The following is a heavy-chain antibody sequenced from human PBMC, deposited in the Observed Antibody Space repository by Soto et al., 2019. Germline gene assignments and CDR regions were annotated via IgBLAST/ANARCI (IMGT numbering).Heavy chain of an antibody. D-gene: IGHD2-8*01. V-gene: IGHV3-53*01. Sequence: GGSLRLSCTASGFSVSNTFMSWVRQAPGKGLEWVSLIYSGGVTYSADSVKGRFTISRDNFKNTMYLQMNSLRAEDTAMYYCARSNGGDSFYALDVWGQGTTVTVSS. CDR2: IYSGGVT. J-gene: IGHJ6*02. CDR1: GFSVSNTF. CDR3: ARSNGGDSFYALDV.